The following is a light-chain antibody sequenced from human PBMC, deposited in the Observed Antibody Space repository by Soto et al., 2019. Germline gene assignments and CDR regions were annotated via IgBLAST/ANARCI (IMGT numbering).Light chain of an antibody. CDR3: QQYGSSPLP. CDR2: AAS. Sequence: VMSQSPAALSVSPGERATLSCRASQSVSRDYVAWYQHKPGQAPRLLIYAASSRPTGIPDRFGGSGSGTDFTLTISRLEPEDFALYYCQQYGSSPLPFGGGTKVDIK. V-gene: IGKV3-20*01. J-gene: IGKJ4*01. CDR1: QSVSRDY.